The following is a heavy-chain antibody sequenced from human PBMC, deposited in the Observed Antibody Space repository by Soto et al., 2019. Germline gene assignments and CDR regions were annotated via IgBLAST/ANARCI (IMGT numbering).Heavy chain of an antibody. CDR3: ARRSSGWFGKNWFDT. CDR2: IIPIFGTA. V-gene: IGHV1-69*06. Sequence: GASVKVSCKASGGTFSSYAISWVRQAPGQGLEWMGGIIPIFGTANYAQKFQGRVTITADKSTSTAYMELSSLRSEDTAVYYCARRSSGWFGKNWFDTWGQGTLVTVSS. CDR1: GGTFSSYA. D-gene: IGHD6-19*01. J-gene: IGHJ5*02.